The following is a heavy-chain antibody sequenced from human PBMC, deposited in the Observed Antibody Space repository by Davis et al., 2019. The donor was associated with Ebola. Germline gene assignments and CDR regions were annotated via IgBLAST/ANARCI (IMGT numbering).Heavy chain of an antibody. CDR3: ARAQFPTTSDH. CDR2: INPHNGNT. V-gene: IGHV1-18*04. Sequence: ASVKVSCKASGYTFTSYGITWLRQAPGQGLEWMGWINPHNGNTNYAQNVQGRVTMTTDTSTSTAYMEVGILRSDDTGVYYCARAQFPTTSDHWGQGTLVTVSS. CDR1: GYTFTSYG. J-gene: IGHJ4*02. D-gene: IGHD1-1*01.